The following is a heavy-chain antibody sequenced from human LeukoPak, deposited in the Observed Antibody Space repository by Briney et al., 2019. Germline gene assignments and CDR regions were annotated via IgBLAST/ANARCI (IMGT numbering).Heavy chain of an antibody. D-gene: IGHD3-10*01. CDR2: INHSGST. CDR1: GGSFSGYY. CDR3: TRVWGTMVRGVSKNPYYYYYYMDV. V-gene: IGHV4-34*01. J-gene: IGHJ6*03. Sequence: SETLSLTCAVYGGSFSGYYWSWIRQPPGKGLEWIGEINHSGSTNYNPSLKSRVTISVDTSKNQFSLKLSSVTAEDTAVYYCTRVWGTMVRGVSKNPYYYYYYMDVWGKGTTVTISS.